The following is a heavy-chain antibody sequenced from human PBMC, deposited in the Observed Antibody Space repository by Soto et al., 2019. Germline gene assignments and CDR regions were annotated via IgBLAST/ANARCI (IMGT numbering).Heavy chain of an antibody. V-gene: IGHV1-8*01. D-gene: IGHD2-21*01. CDR1: GYTFTSYD. CDR2: MNPNSGRT. CDR3: ARGHSTDNWFDP. Sequence: ASVKVSCKASGYTFTSYDINWVRQATGQGLERMGWMNPNSGRTGYAQKFQGRITMTRNTSITTAYMELSSLRSEDTAVYYCARGHSTDNWFDPWGQGTLVTVSS. J-gene: IGHJ5*02.